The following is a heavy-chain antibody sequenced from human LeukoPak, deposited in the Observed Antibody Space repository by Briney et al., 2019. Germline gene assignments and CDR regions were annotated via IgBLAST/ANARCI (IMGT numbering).Heavy chain of an antibody. J-gene: IGHJ4*02. D-gene: IGHD6-25*01. V-gene: IGHV3-7*01. CDR1: GFTFSSYW. Sequence: LPGGSLRLSCAASGFTFSSYWMSWVRQAPGKGLEWVANIKQDGSEKYYVDSVKGRFTISRDNAKNSLYLQMNSLRAEDTAVYYCARDIFAAAHSGYFDFWGQGTLVTVSS. CDR2: IKQDGSEK. CDR3: ARDIFAAAHSGYFDF.